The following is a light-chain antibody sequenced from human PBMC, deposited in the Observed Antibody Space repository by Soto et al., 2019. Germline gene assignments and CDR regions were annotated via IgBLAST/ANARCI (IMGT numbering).Light chain of an antibody. CDR3: SSYSDTTTLYL. CDR1: SRDIGDYNY. Sequence: SVITQPASLSGSPGQLITIPCTGTSRDIGDYNYVSWYQQHPGKAPKLLIFEVYNRPAGVSDRFSGSKSGNTASLTISGLQTGDEGDYYCSSYSDTTTLYLFGTGTKVTVL. CDR2: EVY. V-gene: IGLV2-14*01. J-gene: IGLJ1*01.